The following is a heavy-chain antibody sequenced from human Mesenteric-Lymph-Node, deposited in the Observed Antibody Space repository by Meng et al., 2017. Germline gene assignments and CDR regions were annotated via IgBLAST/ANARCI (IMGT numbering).Heavy chain of an antibody. CDR3: AKDQPDYGDYQEDY. D-gene: IGHD4-17*01. Sequence: EVRLLESGGGLVQPGGSLRLSCAVSGFIFSDYAMSWVRQAPGKGLEWVAPISGSRGSTYYADSVKGRFTISRDNSKNTLYLQMNSLRAEDTAVYYCAKDQPDYGDYQEDYWGQGALVTVSS. CDR1: GFIFSDYA. V-gene: IGHV3-23*01. J-gene: IGHJ4*02. CDR2: ISGSRGST.